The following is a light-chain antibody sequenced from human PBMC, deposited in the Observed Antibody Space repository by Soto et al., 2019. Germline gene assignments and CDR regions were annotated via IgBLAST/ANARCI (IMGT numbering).Light chain of an antibody. CDR2: SHN. Sequence: QLVLTQPPSASGTPGQKVTISCSGSSSNIGANTVNWYQHLPGTAPKLLIYSHNQRPSGVPDRFSGSKSGTSASLAISGLQSEDEADYYCAAWDGNLNGGVFGGGTQLTVL. CDR1: SSNIGANT. J-gene: IGLJ7*01. V-gene: IGLV1-44*01. CDR3: AAWDGNLNGGV.